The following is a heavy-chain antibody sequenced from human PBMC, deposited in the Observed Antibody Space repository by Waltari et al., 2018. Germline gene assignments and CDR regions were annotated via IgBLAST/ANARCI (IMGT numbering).Heavy chain of an antibody. D-gene: IGHD3-9*01. CDR3: ARGHRTLRYFDWLPYYFDY. CDR2: MNPNSGNT. Sequence: QVQLVQSGAEVKKPGASVKVSCKASGYTFTSYDINWVRQATGQGLEWMGWMNPNSGNTGYAQKFQGRVTMTRNTSISTAYMELSSLRSEDTAVYYCARGHRTLRYFDWLPYYFDYWGQGTLVTVSS. J-gene: IGHJ4*02. CDR1: GYTFTSYD. V-gene: IGHV1-8*02.